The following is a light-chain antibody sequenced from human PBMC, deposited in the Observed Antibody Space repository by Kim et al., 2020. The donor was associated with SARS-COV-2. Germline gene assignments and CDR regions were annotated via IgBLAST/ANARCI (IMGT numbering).Light chain of an antibody. CDR1: SSNIGADYD. Sequence: QSVLTQPHSVSGAPGQRITISCTGSSSNIGADYDVHWYQKLPGAAPKLLIYGNTNRPSGVPDRFSASKSGTSASLAITGLQAEDEADYYCQSYDNGLNDLVVFGGGTQLTVL. V-gene: IGLV1-40*01. CDR2: GNT. J-gene: IGLJ2*01. CDR3: QSYDNGLNDLVV.